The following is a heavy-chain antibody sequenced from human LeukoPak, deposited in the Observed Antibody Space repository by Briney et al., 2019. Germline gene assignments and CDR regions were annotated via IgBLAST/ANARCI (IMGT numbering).Heavy chain of an antibody. Sequence: GASVKVSCKASGYTFTSYDINWVRQATGQGLEWMGWMNPNSGNTGCAQKFQGRVTITRNTSISTAYMELSSLRSEDTAVYYCARGRRVRGVINYYYMDVWGKGTTVTVSS. D-gene: IGHD3-10*01. J-gene: IGHJ6*03. CDR1: GYTFTSYD. CDR2: MNPNSGNT. V-gene: IGHV1-8*03. CDR3: ARGRRVRGVINYYYMDV.